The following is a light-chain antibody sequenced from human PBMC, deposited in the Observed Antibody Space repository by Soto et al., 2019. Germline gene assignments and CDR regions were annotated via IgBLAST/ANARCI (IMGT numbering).Light chain of an antibody. V-gene: IGKV3D-15*01. CDR2: AAS. CDR1: QSVSSN. J-gene: IGKJ4*01. Sequence: EIVMTQSPATLSVSPGERATLSCRASQSVSSNLAWYQQKPGQAPRLLIYAASTRATGIPARFSGSGSGTDFTLTIGSLEPEDFAVYYCQQHADWPLTFGGGTKVDIK. CDR3: QQHADWPLT.